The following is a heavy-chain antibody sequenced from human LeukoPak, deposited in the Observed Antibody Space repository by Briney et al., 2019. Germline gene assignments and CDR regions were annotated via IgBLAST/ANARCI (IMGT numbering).Heavy chain of an antibody. CDR1: GFTFSGSA. CDR3: TRDSGTYNWFDP. CDR2: IDKKDKGYATAT. D-gene: IGHD1-26*01. Sequence: GGSLKLSCAASGFTFSGSAIHWVRQSSGKGLEWVGQIDKKDKGYATATAYAASVKGRFTISRDDSINTAYLQMKSLKTEDTAFYYCTRDSGTYNWFDPWGQGTLVTVSS. J-gene: IGHJ5*02. V-gene: IGHV3-73*01.